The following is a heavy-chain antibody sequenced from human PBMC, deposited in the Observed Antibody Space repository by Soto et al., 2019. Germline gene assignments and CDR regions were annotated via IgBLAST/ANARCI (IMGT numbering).Heavy chain of an antibody. V-gene: IGHV1-69*13. CDR1: GGTFSSYA. J-gene: IGHJ4*02. Sequence: ASVKVSCEASGGTFSSYAISWVRQAPGQGLEWMGGIIPIFGTANYAQKFQGRVPITAAESTSTAYMELSSLRSEDTAVYYCARGATRFGELSYFDYWGQGTLVTVSS. D-gene: IGHD3-10*01. CDR2: IIPIFGTA. CDR3: ARGATRFGELSYFDY.